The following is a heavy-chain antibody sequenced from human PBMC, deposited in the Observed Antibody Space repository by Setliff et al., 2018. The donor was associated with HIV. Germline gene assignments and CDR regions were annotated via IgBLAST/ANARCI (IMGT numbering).Heavy chain of an antibody. D-gene: IGHD6-19*01. CDR2: IDWDEDK. J-gene: IGHJ4*02. CDR1: GFSLTTSGMS. CDR3: ARTGAVTGRKPSLLLGYFDY. V-gene: IGHV2-70*11. Sequence: SGPTLVNPTQTLTLTCTFSGFSLTTSGMSVSWIRQPPGKALEWLARIDWDEDKYYSTSLKTRLTISKDTSKNQVVLTMTNMDPVDTATYYCARTGAVTGRKPSLLLGYFDYWGQGALVTVSS.